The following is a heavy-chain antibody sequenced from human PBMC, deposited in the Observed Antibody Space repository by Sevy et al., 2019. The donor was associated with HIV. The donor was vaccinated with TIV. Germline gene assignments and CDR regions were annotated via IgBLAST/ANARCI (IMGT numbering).Heavy chain of an antibody. CDR1: EFTFSSYA. D-gene: IGHD2-15*01. Sequence: GGSPRLSCSASEFTFSSYAMSWVRQAPGKGLEWVSSISGSGRFTYYADFVEGRFIISRDNSKNTLSVQMNSLRAEDTAVYYCAKGFCSGATCPRDYYYYGMDVWGQWTTVTVSS. CDR2: ISGSGRFT. J-gene: IGHJ6*02. CDR3: AKGFCSGATCPRDYYYYGMDV. V-gene: IGHV3-23*01.